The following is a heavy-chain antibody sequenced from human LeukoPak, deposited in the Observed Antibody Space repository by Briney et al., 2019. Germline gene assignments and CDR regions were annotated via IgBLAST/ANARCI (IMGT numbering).Heavy chain of an antibody. D-gene: IGHD4-17*01. Sequence: GGSLRLSCAASGFTFSSYGMHWVRQAPGKGLEWVAVISYDGSNKYYADSVKGRFTISRDNSKNTLYLQMNSLRAEDTAVYYCTKGEDYGDFDYWGQGTLVTVSS. V-gene: IGHV3-30*18. CDR3: TKGEDYGDFDY. CDR1: GFTFSSYG. CDR2: ISYDGSNK. J-gene: IGHJ4*02.